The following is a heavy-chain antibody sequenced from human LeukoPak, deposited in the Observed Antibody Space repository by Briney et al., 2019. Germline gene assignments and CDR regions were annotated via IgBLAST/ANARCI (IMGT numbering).Heavy chain of an antibody. Sequence: GGSLRLSCAASGFIFSNYWMSWVRQAPGKGLEWVATMQQDGSEKYYVDAVKGRFTISRDNAKNSVSLQMNSLRAEDTAVYYCARDRYYYAAGSYYRYFEYWGQGTLVTVSS. D-gene: IGHD3-10*01. CDR3: ARDRYYYAAGSYYRYFEY. CDR1: GFIFSNYW. J-gene: IGHJ4*02. CDR2: MQQDGSEK. V-gene: IGHV3-7*03.